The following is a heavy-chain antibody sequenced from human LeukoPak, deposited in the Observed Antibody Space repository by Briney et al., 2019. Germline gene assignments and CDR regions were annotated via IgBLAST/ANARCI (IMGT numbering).Heavy chain of an antibody. CDR3: ARGTARGTCYD. V-gene: IGHV1-2*02. D-gene: IGHD2-15*01. CDR1: GYTFTGYY. Sequence: ASVKIFCKASGYTFTGYYMHWVRQAPGQELEWMGWINPNSGGTKYAQKFQGSVTMTRDTSISRAYWDLSSLRSDDTAVYYCARGTARGTCYDWGQGTLVTVSS. J-gene: IGHJ4*02. CDR2: INPNSGGT.